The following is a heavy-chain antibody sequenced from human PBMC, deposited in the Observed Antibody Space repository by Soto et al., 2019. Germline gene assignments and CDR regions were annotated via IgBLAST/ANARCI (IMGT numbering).Heavy chain of an antibody. J-gene: IGHJ5*02. CDR1: GDSISSRTYY. D-gene: IGHD3-16*01. CDR2: IYYSGSA. CDR3: ARQFGKYNWFDP. Sequence: SETLSLTCSVSGDSISSRTYYWAWIRQPPGKGLEWIANIYYSGSAHYNPSLKSRVTISVDTSKNQFSLKLTSVTAADTALYYCARQFGKYNWFDPWGQGTLVTVSS. V-gene: IGHV4-39*01.